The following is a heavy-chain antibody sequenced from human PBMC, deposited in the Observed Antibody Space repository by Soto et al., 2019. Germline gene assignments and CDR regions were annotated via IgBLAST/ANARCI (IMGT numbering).Heavy chain of an antibody. D-gene: IGHD4-17*01. CDR1: VGSMIKFY. CDR3: VRDGSKTLRDCFDP. V-gene: IGHV4-4*07. J-gene: IGHJ5*02. Sequence: SETLSLTCSVSVGSMIKFYWSWIRKTAGKGLEWMGRVYATGTSDYNPSLRSRIAMSVDISKKTFSLRLRSVTAADTGVYYCVRDGSKTLRDCFDPWGQGILVTVSS. CDR2: VYATGTS.